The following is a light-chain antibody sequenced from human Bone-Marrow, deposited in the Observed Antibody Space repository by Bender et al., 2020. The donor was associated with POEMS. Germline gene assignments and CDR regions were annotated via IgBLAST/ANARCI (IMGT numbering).Light chain of an antibody. CDR2: KNN. J-gene: IGLJ3*02. Sequence: QSVLTQPPSASGTPGQRVTISCSGGSSNVAINYIFWYQQVPGAAPKCLIYKNNQRPSGISDRFSGSKSGNTASLTISGLQAEDEADYYCCSYSSTSTLVFGGGTKLTVL. V-gene: IGLV1-47*01. CDR1: SSNVAINY. CDR3: CSYSSTSTLV.